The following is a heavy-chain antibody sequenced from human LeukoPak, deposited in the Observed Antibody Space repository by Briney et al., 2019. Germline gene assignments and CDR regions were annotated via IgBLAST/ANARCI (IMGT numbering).Heavy chain of an antibody. D-gene: IGHD2-21*02. CDR1: GGSISSYY. CDR3: ARHGILVTARNWYFDL. J-gene: IGHJ2*01. Sequence: SETLSLTCTVSGGSISSYYWSWIRQPPGKGLEWIGYIYYSGSTNNNPSLKSRVTMSVDTSKNQFSLKLSSVTAADTAVYYCARHGILVTARNWYFDLWGRGTLVTVSS. V-gene: IGHV4-59*08. CDR2: IYYSGST.